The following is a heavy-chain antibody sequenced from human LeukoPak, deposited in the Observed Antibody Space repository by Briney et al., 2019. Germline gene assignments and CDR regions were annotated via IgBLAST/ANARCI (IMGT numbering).Heavy chain of an antibody. V-gene: IGHV4-39*01. J-gene: IGHJ4*02. CDR1: GGSISSSGNY. CDR2: IYYSGST. CDR3: SRRHSTITGDFAY. D-gene: IGHD4-11*01. Sequence: PSETLSLTCTVSGGSISSSGNYWGWIRQPTGKGLEWIGSIYYSGSTYYNPSLKSRVTISVDTSKNEISLKLSSVTAADTAVYYCSRRHSTITGDFAYWGQGSLVTVSS.